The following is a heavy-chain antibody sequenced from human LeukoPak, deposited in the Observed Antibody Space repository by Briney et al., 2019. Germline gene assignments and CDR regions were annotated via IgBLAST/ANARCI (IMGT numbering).Heavy chain of an antibody. J-gene: IGHJ4*02. CDR1: GHTLRRYG. CDR3: AKAGIVILDY. Sequence: PDRSLRLSRAASGHTLRRYGMHWARQASRKGLEWVADIPYDGSNKYYGESVKGRFTISRDNSKNTLYLQINSLRAEDTAVYYCAKAGIVILDYWGQGALVTVSS. CDR2: IPYDGSNK. V-gene: IGHV3-30*18. D-gene: IGHD1-26*01.